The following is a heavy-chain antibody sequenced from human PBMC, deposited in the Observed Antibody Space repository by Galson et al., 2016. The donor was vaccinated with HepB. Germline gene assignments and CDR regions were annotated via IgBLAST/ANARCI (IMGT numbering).Heavy chain of an antibody. CDR2: IYPGDSDT. CDR3: ARSFQAYYFDY. Sequence: QSGAEVKKPGESLTISCKGSGYRFSSYYIAWVRQMPGKGLEWMGIIYPGDSDTRYSPSFQGQVTISADKSITTAYLQWSILKASDTAIYYCARSFQAYYFDYWGQGALVTVSS. V-gene: IGHV5-51*01. CDR1: GYRFSSYY. J-gene: IGHJ4*02.